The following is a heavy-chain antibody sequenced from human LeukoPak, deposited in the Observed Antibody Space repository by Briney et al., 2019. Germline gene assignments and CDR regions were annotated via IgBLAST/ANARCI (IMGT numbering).Heavy chain of an antibody. D-gene: IGHD2-15*01. J-gene: IGHJ4*02. CDR3: ARLDIVAIVGATGFDY. CDR2: INPNSGGT. Sequence: ASVKVSCKASGYSFTDKYMHWVRQAPGQGLEWMGWINPNSGGTNYAQKFQGRVTMTRDTSISTAYMELSRLRSDDTAVYYCARLDIVAIVGATGFDYWGQGTLVTVSS. V-gene: IGHV1-2*02. CDR1: GYSFTDKY.